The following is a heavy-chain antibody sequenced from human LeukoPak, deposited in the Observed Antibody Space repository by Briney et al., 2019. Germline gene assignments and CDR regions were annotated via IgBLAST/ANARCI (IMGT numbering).Heavy chain of an antibody. J-gene: IGHJ4*02. Sequence: SETLSLTCTVSGGSISSFYLSWIRQPPGKGLEWIGFMYYSGSTNYNPSFKTRVTISVDTSKNQLSLNLSSVTAADTAVYYCARKVGMSFDYWGQGTLATVSS. CDR2: MYYSGST. CDR1: GGSISSFY. D-gene: IGHD2-21*01. V-gene: IGHV4-59*08. CDR3: ARKVGMSFDY.